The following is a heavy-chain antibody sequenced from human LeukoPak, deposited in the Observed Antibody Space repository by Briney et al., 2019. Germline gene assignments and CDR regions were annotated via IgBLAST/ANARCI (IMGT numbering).Heavy chain of an antibody. CDR2: ISGSGGST. CDR3: AKDRQWLVGDWFDP. Sequence: GGTLRLSCAASGFTFSSYGMSWVRQAPGKGLEWVSAISGSGGSTYYADSVKGRFTISRDNSKNTLYLQMNSLRAEDTAVYYCAKDRQWLVGDWFDPWGQGTLVTVSS. D-gene: IGHD6-19*01. V-gene: IGHV3-23*01. J-gene: IGHJ5*02. CDR1: GFTFSSYG.